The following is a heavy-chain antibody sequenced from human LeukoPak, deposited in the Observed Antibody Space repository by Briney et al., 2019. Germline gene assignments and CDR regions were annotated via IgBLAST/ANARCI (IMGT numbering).Heavy chain of an antibody. Sequence: PSETLSLTCTVSGGSVSSSSYYWGWIRQPPGKGLEWIGSIYDSGSTYYNPSLKSRLSISVDTSKYQLSLKPNTLAAADAAVYYCATSGVPRDYFDYWGQGTLVTVSS. J-gene: IGHJ4*02. D-gene: IGHD3-10*01. CDR3: ATSGVPRDYFDY. V-gene: IGHV4-39*07. CDR2: IYDSGST. CDR1: GGSVSSSSYY.